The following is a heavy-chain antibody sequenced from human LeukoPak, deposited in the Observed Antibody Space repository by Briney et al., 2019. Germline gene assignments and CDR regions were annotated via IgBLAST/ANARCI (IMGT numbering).Heavy chain of an antibody. Sequence: SVKVSCKASGGTFSSYAISWVRQAPGQGLEWMGGIIPIFGTTNYAQKFQDRVTITADKSTSTAYMELSSLRSEDTAVYYCARARDTAMVSDFDYWGQGTLVTVSS. D-gene: IGHD5-18*01. CDR1: GGTFSSYA. J-gene: IGHJ4*02. V-gene: IGHV1-69*06. CDR3: ARARDTAMVSDFDY. CDR2: IIPIFGTT.